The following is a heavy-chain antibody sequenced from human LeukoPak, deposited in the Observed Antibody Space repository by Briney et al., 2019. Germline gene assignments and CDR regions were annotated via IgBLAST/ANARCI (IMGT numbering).Heavy chain of an antibody. V-gene: IGHV3-7*01. Sequence: GGSLRLSCAASGFIFSDYWMNWVRQAPGKGLEWVANIKEDGSEKYYLDSVKGRFTISRDNGKNSLYLQMNSLRAEDTAVYYCATLDYWGQGTLVTVSS. CDR2: IKEDGSEK. CDR3: ATLDY. J-gene: IGHJ4*02. CDR1: GFIFSDYW.